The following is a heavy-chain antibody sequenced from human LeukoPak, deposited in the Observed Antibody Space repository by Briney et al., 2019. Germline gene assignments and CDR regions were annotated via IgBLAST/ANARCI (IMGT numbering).Heavy chain of an antibody. Sequence: ASVKVSCKASGYTFVTYGISWVRQAPGQGLEWMGRISSYNGNTEYAQKFQGRVTMTTDTSTSTAYMQVRSLRSDDTAMYYCARAGYYYETSGYNPSDYWGQGTLVTVSS. CDR1: GYTFVTYG. CDR2: ISSYNGNT. J-gene: IGHJ4*02. D-gene: IGHD3-22*01. CDR3: ARAGYYYETSGYNPSDY. V-gene: IGHV1-18*04.